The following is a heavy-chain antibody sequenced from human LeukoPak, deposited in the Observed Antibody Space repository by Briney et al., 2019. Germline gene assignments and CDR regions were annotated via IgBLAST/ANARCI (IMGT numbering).Heavy chain of an antibody. D-gene: IGHD5-18*01. V-gene: IGHV1-69*13. J-gene: IGHJ5*02. Sequence: GASVKVSCKASGGTFSSYAISWVRQAPGQGLEWMGGIIPIFGTANYAQKFQGRVTITADESTSTAYMELSSLRSEDTAVYYCVRDTAMVHNWFDPWGQGTLVTVSS. CDR2: IIPIFGTA. CDR3: VRDTAMVHNWFDP. CDR1: GGTFSSYA.